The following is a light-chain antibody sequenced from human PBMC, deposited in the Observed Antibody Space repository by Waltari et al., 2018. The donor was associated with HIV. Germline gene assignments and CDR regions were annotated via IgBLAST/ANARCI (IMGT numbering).Light chain of an antibody. Sequence: EIVMTQSPATLSVSPGERATLPCRASQSVGSNLAWYQQKPGQAPRLLIYGASTRATGIPARFSGSGSGTEFTLTISSLQSEDFAVYYCQQYNKWPPWTFGQGTKVEIK. CDR2: GAS. CDR1: QSVGSN. J-gene: IGKJ1*01. V-gene: IGKV3-15*01. CDR3: QQYNKWPPWT.